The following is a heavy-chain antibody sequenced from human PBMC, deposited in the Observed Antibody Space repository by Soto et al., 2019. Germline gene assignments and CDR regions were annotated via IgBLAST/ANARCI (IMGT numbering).Heavy chain of an antibody. V-gene: IGHV1-69*01. CDR1: GGTFNSYV. CDR2: IIPIFGTP. D-gene: IGHD4-17*01. J-gene: IGHJ4*02. Sequence: QVQLVQSGPVVRKPGSSVKVSCKASGGTFNSYVINWVRQAPGQGLEWMGGIIPIFGTPNYAQKFQGRVTITADQSTSTAYMELIRLSTNDTAFYFRASYGDFDYRGQGTVVTV. CDR3: ASYGDFDY.